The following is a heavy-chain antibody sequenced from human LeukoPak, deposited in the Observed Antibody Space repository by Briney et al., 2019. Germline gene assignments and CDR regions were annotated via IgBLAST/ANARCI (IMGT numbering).Heavy chain of an antibody. V-gene: IGHV4-34*01. J-gene: IGHJ5*02. Sequence: SETLSLTCAVYGGSFSGYYWSWIRQPPGKGLEWIGEINHSGSTNYNPSLKSRVTISVDTSKNQFSLKLSSVTAADTAVYYCARVENQPLTYRNPRWFDPWCQGTLVTVSS. CDR2: INHSGST. D-gene: IGHD2-2*01. CDR1: GGSFSGYY. CDR3: ARVENQPLTYRNPRWFDP.